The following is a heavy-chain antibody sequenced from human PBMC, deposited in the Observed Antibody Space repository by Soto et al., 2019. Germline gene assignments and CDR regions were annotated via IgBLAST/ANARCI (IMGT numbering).Heavy chain of an antibody. Sequence: AGGSLRLSCAASGFTFSSYAMSWVRQAPGKGLEWVSAISGSGGSTYYADSVKGRFTISRDNSKNTLYLQMNSLRAEDTAVYYCAKDQSTMIVVVPAADAFDIWGQGTMVTVSS. CDR2: ISGSGGST. V-gene: IGHV3-23*01. D-gene: IGHD3-22*01. CDR3: AKDQSTMIVVVPAADAFDI. CDR1: GFTFSSYA. J-gene: IGHJ3*02.